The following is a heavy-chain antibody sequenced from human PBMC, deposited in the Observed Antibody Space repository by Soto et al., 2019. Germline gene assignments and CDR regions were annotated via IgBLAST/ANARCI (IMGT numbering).Heavy chain of an antibody. CDR2: TYYRSKWSS. D-gene: IGHD3-10*01. CDR3: ARGRSSGNYYP. J-gene: IGHJ5*02. Sequence: QTHPRSEAIRVGRECSNRWSPYCYKHSPSRGLEWLGRTYYRSKWSSDYEVSVKSRIRINPDTSKNQFSLQLNSVTPEDAAVYFCARGRSSGNYYPWGQGTLVTVSS. CDR1: VGRECSNRWS. V-gene: IGHV6-1*01.